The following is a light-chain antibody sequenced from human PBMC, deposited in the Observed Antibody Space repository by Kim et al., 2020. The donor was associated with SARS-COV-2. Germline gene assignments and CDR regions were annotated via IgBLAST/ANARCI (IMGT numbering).Light chain of an antibody. V-gene: IGKV1-5*03. CDR3: QQYNSYSWT. Sequence: DIQMTQSPSTLSASVGDRVTITCRASQSISSWLAWYQQKPGKAPKILVYKASSLESGVPSRFSGSGSGTEFTLTISSLQPDDFATYYCQQYNSYSWTFGQVTKVDIK. J-gene: IGKJ1*01. CDR1: QSISSW. CDR2: KAS.